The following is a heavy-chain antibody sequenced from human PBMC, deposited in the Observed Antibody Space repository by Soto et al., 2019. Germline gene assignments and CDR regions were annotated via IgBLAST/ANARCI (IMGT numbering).Heavy chain of an antibody. D-gene: IGHD2-15*01. CDR2: IYNSGST. CDR1: GVSISSHY. Sequence: SETLSLTCTVSGVSISSHYWSWIRQPPGMGLEYIGYIYNSGSTNYNPSLKSRVTISVDTSKNQFSLKLSSVTAADTAVYFCARGGGSPDYWGQGTLVTVSS. J-gene: IGHJ4*02. V-gene: IGHV4-59*11. CDR3: ARGGGSPDY.